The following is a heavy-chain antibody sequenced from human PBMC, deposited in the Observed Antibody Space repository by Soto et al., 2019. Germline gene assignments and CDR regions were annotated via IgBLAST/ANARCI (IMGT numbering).Heavy chain of an antibody. J-gene: IGHJ6*02. D-gene: IGHD2-15*01. CDR1: GFTFAIYG. CDR3: ARVVAAAPVYYGMDV. CDR2: INPYNGNT. V-gene: IGHV1-18*01. Sequence: ASVKVSCKASGFTFAIYGITWVRQAPGQGLEWMGWINPYNGNTNYAQKFQGRVTITTDTSTSTGYMELRSLRSDDTAVYYCARVVAAAPVYYGMDVWGQGTTVTVSS.